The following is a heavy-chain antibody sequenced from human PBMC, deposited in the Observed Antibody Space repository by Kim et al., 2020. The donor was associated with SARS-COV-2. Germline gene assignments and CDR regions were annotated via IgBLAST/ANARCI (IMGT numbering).Heavy chain of an antibody. CDR1: GFTFSSYW. CDR3: ARDVVSTAYYDFWRGYNYYDYMDV. D-gene: IGHD3-3*01. CDR2: IKQDGSEK. J-gene: IGHJ6*03. Sequence: GGSLRLSCAASGFTFSSYWMSWVRQAPGKGLEWVANIKQDGSEKYYVDSVKGRFTISRDNAKNSLYLQMNSLRAEDTAVYYCARDVVSTAYYDFWRGYNYYDYMDVWGKGTTVTVAS. V-gene: IGHV3-7*01.